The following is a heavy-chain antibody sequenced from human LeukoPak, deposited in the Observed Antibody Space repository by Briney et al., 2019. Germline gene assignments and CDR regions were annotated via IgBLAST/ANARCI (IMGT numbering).Heavy chain of an antibody. Sequence: TGGSLRLSCAASGFSFTDAWMSWVRQAPGKGLEWVGRITSKTDGGITDSAAPVKGRFTVSRDDSKNTLFLQMSSLRTEDTAVYYCATDESNSFFFRGQGTLVTVSS. V-gene: IGHV3-15*01. CDR2: ITSKTDGGIT. J-gene: IGHJ4*02. D-gene: IGHD2/OR15-2a*01. CDR3: ATDESNSFFF. CDR1: GFSFTDAW.